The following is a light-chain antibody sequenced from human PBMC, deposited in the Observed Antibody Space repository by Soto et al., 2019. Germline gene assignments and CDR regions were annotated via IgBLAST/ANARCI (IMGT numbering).Light chain of an antibody. J-gene: IGKJ5*01. CDR3: QQYSHWPPIT. CDR1: QSVKTN. Sequence: EIVMTQSPATLSVSPGERATLSCRVSQSVKTNLAWYQQKPGQTARLLIYGASTRATGISARLSGSRSGTEFTLTISGLQSEDFAVYFCQQYSHWPPITFGPGTRLEIK. V-gene: IGKV3-15*01. CDR2: GAS.